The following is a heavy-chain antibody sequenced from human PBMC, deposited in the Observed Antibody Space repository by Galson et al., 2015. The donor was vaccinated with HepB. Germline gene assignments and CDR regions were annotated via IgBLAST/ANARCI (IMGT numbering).Heavy chain of an antibody. Sequence: SLRLSCAASGFTFNNYAMSWVRQAPGRGPEWVAIISATGGGTYYAGSVRGRFTISKDNSRATVFLQMNSLRVEDTALYYCTKDHSESSYRRADAFDTWGQGTMVTVSS. D-gene: IGHD1-26*01. CDR2: ISATGGGT. CDR1: GFTFNNYA. V-gene: IGHV3-23*01. J-gene: IGHJ3*02. CDR3: TKDHSESSYRRADAFDT.